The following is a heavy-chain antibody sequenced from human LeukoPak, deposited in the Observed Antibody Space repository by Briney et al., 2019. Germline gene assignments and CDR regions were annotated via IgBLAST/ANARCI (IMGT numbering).Heavy chain of an antibody. D-gene: IGHD3-10*01. CDR1: GFTFSSYG. CDR3: AKDHWFGEGYYFDY. V-gene: IGHV3-30*05. CDR2: ISYDGTYI. J-gene: IGHJ4*02. Sequence: GRSLRLSCATSGFTFSSYGMHWVRQAPGKGLEWVAFISYDGTYIYYADFAKGRFTISRDKSNNTLYLQMKSLRAEDTAVYYCAKDHWFGEGYYFDYWGQGTLVTVSS.